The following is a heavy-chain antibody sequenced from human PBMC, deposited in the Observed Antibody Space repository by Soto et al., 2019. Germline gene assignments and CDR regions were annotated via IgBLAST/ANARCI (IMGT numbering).Heavy chain of an antibody. CDR2: IYYNGNT. CDR1: GVSISNNY. V-gene: IGHV4-59*01. CDR3: TRAIWYSEY. Sequence: QVQLQESGPGLVKPSETLSLTCTVSGVSISNNYWSWIRQPPGKGLEWIGYIYYNGNTNYNPSLKSRVTMSVDTSRNQISLKLTTVTAADTAVYYCTRAIWYSEYWGQGTLVTVSS. J-gene: IGHJ4*02. D-gene: IGHD2-2*01.